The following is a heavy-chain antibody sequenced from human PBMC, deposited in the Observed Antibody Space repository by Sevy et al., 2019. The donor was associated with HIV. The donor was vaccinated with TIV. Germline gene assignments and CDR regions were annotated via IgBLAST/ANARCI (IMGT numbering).Heavy chain of an antibody. V-gene: IGHV3-30*18. J-gene: IGHJ4*02. Sequence: GGSLRLSCAASGFTFSSYGMHWVRQAPGKGLEWVALISYDGSNKYYADSVKGRFTISRDNSKNTLYLQMNGLRTEDTAVYYCAKDQGSIDYWGQGTLVTVSS. CDR1: GFTFSSYG. CDR2: ISYDGSNK. CDR3: AKDQGSIDY.